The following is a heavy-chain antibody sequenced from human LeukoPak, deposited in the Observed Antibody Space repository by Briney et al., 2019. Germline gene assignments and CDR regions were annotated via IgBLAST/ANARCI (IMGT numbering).Heavy chain of an antibody. Sequence: PSETLSLTCTVSGGSISSGGYYWSWIRQHPGKGLEWIGYIYYSGSTYYNPSLKSRVTMSVDTSKNQFSLKLSSVTAADTAVYYCARVHSSPPELYYFDYWGQGTLVTVSS. V-gene: IGHV4-31*03. J-gene: IGHJ4*02. CDR2: IYYSGST. D-gene: IGHD1-26*01. CDR3: ARVHSSPPELYYFDY. CDR1: GGSISSGGYY.